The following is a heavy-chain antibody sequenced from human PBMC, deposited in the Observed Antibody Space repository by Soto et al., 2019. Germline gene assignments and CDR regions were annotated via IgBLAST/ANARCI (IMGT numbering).Heavy chain of an antibody. V-gene: IGHV3-23*01. Sequence: VQLLESGGDLVHPGGSLRLSCAASGFAFSSHPMSWVRQAPGRGLEWVSGISDGGDLTYNADSVKGRFTISRDNSKNILFLQMNSLRAEDTALYYCARRAFGSSRSFDLWGQGTMVTVSS. CDR1: GFAFSSHP. D-gene: IGHD6-6*01. CDR2: ISDGGDLT. CDR3: ARRAFGSSRSFDL. J-gene: IGHJ3*01.